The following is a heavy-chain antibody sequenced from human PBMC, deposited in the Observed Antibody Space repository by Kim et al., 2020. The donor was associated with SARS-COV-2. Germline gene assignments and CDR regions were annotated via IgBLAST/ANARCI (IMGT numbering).Heavy chain of an antibody. CDR1: GFTFSTYA. D-gene: IGHD1-26*01. Sequence: GRSLRLSCAASGFTFSTYAMHWVRQAPGKGLEWVAVISYDGSNKYYADSVKGRFTISRDNSKNTLYLQMNSLRVEDTAVYYCARSQYGSYYYGMDVWDQG. V-gene: IGHV3-30-3*01. CDR3: ARSQYGSYYYGMDV. J-gene: IGHJ6*02. CDR2: ISYDGSNK.